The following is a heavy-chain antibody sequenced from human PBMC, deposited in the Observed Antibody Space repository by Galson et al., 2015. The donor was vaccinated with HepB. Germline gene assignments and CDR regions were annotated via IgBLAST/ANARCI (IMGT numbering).Heavy chain of an antibody. J-gene: IGHJ4*02. CDR2: ISWNSGSI. CDR1: GFTFDDYA. D-gene: IGHD6-19*01. CDR3: AKDIWGQWLVAGFDY. Sequence: SLRLSCAASGFTFDDYAMHWVRHAPGKGLEWVSGISWNSGSIGYADSVKGRFTISRDNAKNSLYLQMNSLRAEDTALYYCAKDIWGQWLVAGFDYWGQGTLVTVSS. V-gene: IGHV3-9*01.